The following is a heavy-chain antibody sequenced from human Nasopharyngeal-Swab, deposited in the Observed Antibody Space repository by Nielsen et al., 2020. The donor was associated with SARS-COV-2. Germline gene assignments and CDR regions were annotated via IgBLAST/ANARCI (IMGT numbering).Heavy chain of an antibody. Sequence: GESLKISCAASGFIFSDYYMSWVRQAPGKGLEWVSYISTSGTTIYYADSVKGRLTISRDNAKNSLYLQMNSLRAEDTAVYYCARDSYTNGLVKTFWGQGTLVTVSS. D-gene: IGHD4-11*01. V-gene: IGHV3-11*04. J-gene: IGHJ4*02. CDR2: ISTSGTTI. CDR1: GFIFSDYY. CDR3: ARDSYTNGLVKTF.